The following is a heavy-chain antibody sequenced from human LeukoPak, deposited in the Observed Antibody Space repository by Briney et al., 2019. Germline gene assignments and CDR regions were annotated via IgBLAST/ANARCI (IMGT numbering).Heavy chain of an antibody. Sequence: ASVKVSCKTSGDTFTGYYMHWVRQAPGQGLEWMGRINPNSGGTNYAQKFQGRVTMTRDTSINTAYMELRRLRSDDTAVYYCARGRITLFAVVMGNAFDIWGQGTMVIVSS. CDR1: GDTFTGYY. CDR3: ARGRITLFAVVMGNAFDI. D-gene: IGHD3-3*01. V-gene: IGHV1-2*06. J-gene: IGHJ3*02. CDR2: INPNSGGT.